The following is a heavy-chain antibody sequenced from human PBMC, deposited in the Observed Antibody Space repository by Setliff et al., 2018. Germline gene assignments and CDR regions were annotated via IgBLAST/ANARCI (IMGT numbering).Heavy chain of an antibody. D-gene: IGHD2-21*02. CDR1: GFSFNKFA. CDR2: IGADGSSV. V-gene: IGHV3-23*01. J-gene: IGHJ4*02. Sequence: GGSLRLSCAASGFSFNKFAWSWVRQAPGEGLEWVSAIGADGSSVYYINSVRGRFTVSRDNSNDIVYLQMNSLRAEDTAFYYCARATASLPTTASDYWGQGILVTV. CDR3: ARATASLPTTASDY.